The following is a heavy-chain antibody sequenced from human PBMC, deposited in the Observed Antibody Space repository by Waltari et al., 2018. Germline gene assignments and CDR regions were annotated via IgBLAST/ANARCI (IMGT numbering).Heavy chain of an antibody. CDR1: GYSISSGYY. J-gene: IGHJ4*02. CDR2: IYHSGRT. Sequence: QVQLQESGPGLVKPSETLSLTCAVSGYSISSGYYWGWIRQPPGKGLEWIGSIYHSGRTYDNPSLKSRVTISVDTSKNQFSLKLSAVTAADTAVYYCARLHRNYFDYWGQGTLVIVSS. V-gene: IGHV4-38-2*01. CDR3: ARLHRNYFDY.